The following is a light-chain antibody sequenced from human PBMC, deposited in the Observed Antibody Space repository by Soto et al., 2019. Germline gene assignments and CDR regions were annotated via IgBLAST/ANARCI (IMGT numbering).Light chain of an antibody. CDR2: AAS. Sequence: DIQLTQSPSFLSASVGDRVTITCRASQGISNYLAWYQQNPGKAPKLLIYAASTLQSGVPSRCIGSGSGTEITLTISSLQPEDFATYYGQQLNSYPRITSGQGTRLEIK. J-gene: IGKJ5*01. CDR1: QGISNY. V-gene: IGKV1-9*01. CDR3: QQLNSYPRIT.